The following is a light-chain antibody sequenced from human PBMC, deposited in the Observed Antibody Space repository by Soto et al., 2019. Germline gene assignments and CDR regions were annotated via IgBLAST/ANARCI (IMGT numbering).Light chain of an antibody. J-gene: IGKJ5*01. Sequence: EIVLTQSPGTLSLSPGERATLSCRASQSVTTNYLAWYQQKPGRAPRLLIYGASSRVTGIPDRFSGSGSGTDFTLTISRLEPEDFAVYYCQQYGSSPSITCGQGTRLEIK. CDR3: QQYGSSPSIT. V-gene: IGKV3-20*01. CDR1: QSVTTNY. CDR2: GAS.